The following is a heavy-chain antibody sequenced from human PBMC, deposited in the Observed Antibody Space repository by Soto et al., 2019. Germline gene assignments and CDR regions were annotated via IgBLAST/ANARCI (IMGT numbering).Heavy chain of an antibody. CDR2: ISHDGNNT. J-gene: IGHJ6*02. CDR1: GFTFSSYA. CDR3: ARDQEAVPGTVYFGMDV. Sequence: GGSLRLSCAASGFTFSSYAMYWVRQAPGKGLEWMAFISHDGNNTYYADSVKGRFSISRDNSKNTLYLQMNSLRAEDTAVYYCARDQEAVPGTVYFGMDVWGQGITVTVSS. V-gene: IGHV3-30-3*01. D-gene: IGHD6-19*01.